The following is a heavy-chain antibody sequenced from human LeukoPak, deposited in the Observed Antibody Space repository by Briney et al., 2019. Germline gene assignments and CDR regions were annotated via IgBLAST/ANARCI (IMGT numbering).Heavy chain of an antibody. CDR3: ARSTSSEYDNYHFDY. J-gene: IGHJ4*02. V-gene: IGHV3-33*01. CDR2: IWYDGNNK. D-gene: IGHD3-9*01. CDR1: GFTFSSYG. Sequence: PGGSLRLSCAASGFTFSSYGMHWVRQAPGKGLEWVAVIWYDGNNKYYADSVKGRFTISRDNSKNTLYLQMNSLRAEDTAVYYCARSTSSEYDNYHFDYWGQGTLVTVSS.